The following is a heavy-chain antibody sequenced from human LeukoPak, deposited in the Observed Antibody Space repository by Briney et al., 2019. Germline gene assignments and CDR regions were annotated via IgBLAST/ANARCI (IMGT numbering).Heavy chain of an antibody. CDR3: ARRRDGYNVRYCDY. D-gene: IGHD5-24*01. V-gene: IGHV3-7*01. Sequence: GGSLRLSCAASGFTFSSYGMHWVRQAPGKGLEWVANIKQDGSEKYYVDSVKGRFTISRDNAKNSLYLQMNSLRAEDTAVYYCARRRDGYNVRYCDYWGQGTLVTVSS. J-gene: IGHJ4*02. CDR2: IKQDGSEK. CDR1: GFTFSSYG.